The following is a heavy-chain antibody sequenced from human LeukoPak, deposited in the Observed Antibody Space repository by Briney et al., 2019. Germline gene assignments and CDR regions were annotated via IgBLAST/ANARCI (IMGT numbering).Heavy chain of an antibody. J-gene: IGHJ6*02. Sequence: GGSLRLSCAASGFTFSSYGMHWVRQAPGKGLEWVAVISYDGSNKYYADSVKGRFTISRDNSKNTPYLQMNSLRAEDTAVYYCAKGGVVPAAMPYYYYGMDVWGQGTTVTVSS. CDR2: ISYDGSNK. D-gene: IGHD2-2*01. CDR3: AKGGVVPAAMPYYYYGMDV. CDR1: GFTFSSYG. V-gene: IGHV3-30*18.